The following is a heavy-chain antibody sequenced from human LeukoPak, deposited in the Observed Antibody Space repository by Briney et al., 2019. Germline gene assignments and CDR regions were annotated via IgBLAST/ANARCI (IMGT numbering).Heavy chain of an antibody. CDR2: ISAHNGNT. J-gene: IGHJ4*02. D-gene: IGHD6-19*01. V-gene: IGHV1-18*01. CDR1: GYTFTNYD. CDR3: ARGGSGWHLDW. Sequence: ASVKVSCKASGYTFTNYDISWVRQAPGQGLEWMGWISAHNGNTNYAQKLQDRVTMTTDTSTSTAYMELRNLTSDDTAVYFCARGGSGWHLDWRGQGTLVTVSS.